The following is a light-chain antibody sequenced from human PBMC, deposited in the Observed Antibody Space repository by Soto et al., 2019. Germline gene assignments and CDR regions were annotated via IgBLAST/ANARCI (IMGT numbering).Light chain of an antibody. CDR3: CSYAGSYTYV. Sequence: QSALTQPASVSGSPGQSITISCTGTSSDVGGYNYVSWYQQHPGKAPKLMIYEVSNRPSGVSNRFSGSKSGNTASLTISGLQAEDEADYYFCSYAGSYTYVFGTGTKVTVL. CDR2: EVS. V-gene: IGLV2-14*01. J-gene: IGLJ1*01. CDR1: SSDVGGYNY.